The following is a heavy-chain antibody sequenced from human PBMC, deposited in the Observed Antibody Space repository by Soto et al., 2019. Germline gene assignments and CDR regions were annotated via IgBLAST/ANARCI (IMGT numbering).Heavy chain of an antibody. V-gene: IGHV3-23*01. CDR1: TVTFSNYA. D-gene: IGHD3-9*01. Sequence: GGSLRLSCTASTVTFSNYAMSWVRQAPGKGLEWVSAISGSGDRTFYADSQKGRFTISRDNSKNTLYLQMNSLKTEDTAVYYCTTGYDILTGYSNHCVWGQGTTVTVSS. J-gene: IGHJ6*02. CDR2: ISGSGDRT. CDR3: TTGYDILTGYSNHCV.